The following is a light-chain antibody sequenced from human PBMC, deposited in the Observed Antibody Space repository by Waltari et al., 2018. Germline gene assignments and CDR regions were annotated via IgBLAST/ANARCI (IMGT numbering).Light chain of an antibody. V-gene: IGLV8-61*01. Sequence: QTVVTQEPSFSVSPGGTVTLTCGLSSGSVSTSYYHSWYQQTPGQAPRTLIYSTNTRSSVVPDRFSGSIPVNKAALTIPGAQADDESDYYCVLYMGSGIWVFGGGTKLTVL. CDR3: VLYMGSGIWV. CDR2: STN. CDR1: SGSVSTSYY. J-gene: IGLJ3*02.